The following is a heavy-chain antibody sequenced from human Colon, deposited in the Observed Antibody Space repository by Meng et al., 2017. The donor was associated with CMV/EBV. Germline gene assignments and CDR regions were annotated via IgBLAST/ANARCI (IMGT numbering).Heavy chain of an antibody. CDR3: AKVNSGIAAAGGGYYYGMDV. V-gene: IGHV3-23*01. Sequence: GESLKISCAASGFTFSSYAMSWVRQAPGKGLEWVSAISGSGGSTYYADSVKGRFTISRDHSKNTLYLQMNSLRAEDTAVYYCAKVNSGIAAAGGGYYYGMDVWGQGTTVTVSS. D-gene: IGHD6-13*01. CDR2: ISGSGGST. CDR1: GFTFSSYA. J-gene: IGHJ6*02.